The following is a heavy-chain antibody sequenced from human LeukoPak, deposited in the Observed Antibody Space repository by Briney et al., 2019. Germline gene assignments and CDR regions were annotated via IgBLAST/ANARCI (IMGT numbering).Heavy chain of an antibody. CDR1: GGSFTIYG. CDR2: IIPIFDTA. D-gene: IGHD1-26*01. V-gene: IGHV1-69*13. Sequence: ASVTLSFKGSGGSFTIYGISWVRQGPGQGRERMGGIIPIFDTANYAQKFQGRVTITADDSTSTAYMELSSLRSEDTAVYYCARPVRGSYSHDAFDIWGQGTMVTVSS. J-gene: IGHJ3*02. CDR3: ARPVRGSYSHDAFDI.